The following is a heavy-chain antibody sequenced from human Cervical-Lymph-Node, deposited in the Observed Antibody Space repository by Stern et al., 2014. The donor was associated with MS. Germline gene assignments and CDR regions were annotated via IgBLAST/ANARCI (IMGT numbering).Heavy chain of an antibody. CDR2: IYYSGST. D-gene: IGHD3-10*01. V-gene: IGHV4-59*01. J-gene: IGHJ6*02. Sequence: QLQLQESGPGLVKPSETLSLTCTVSGGSISSYYWSWIRQPPGKGLEWIGYIYYSGSTNYNPSLKSRVTISVDTSKNQFSLKLSSVTAADTAVYYCARDPTVWFGELLGYYGMDVWGQGTTVTVSS. CDR3: ARDPTVWFGELLGYYGMDV. CDR1: GGSISSYY.